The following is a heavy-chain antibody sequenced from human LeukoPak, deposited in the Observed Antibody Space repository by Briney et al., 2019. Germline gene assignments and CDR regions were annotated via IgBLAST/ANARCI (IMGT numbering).Heavy chain of an antibody. CDR3: ARRFELGDSNDAFDI. Sequence: SETLSLTCTVSGGSINSGNNYWSWIRQPAGKGLEWIGRIYSSGTTTYNPSLKSRVTISVDTSKNQFSLKLSSVTAADTAVYYCARRFELGDSNDAFDIWGQGTMVTVSS. D-gene: IGHD3-10*01. CDR2: IYSSGTT. CDR1: GGSINSGNNY. J-gene: IGHJ3*02. V-gene: IGHV4-61*02.